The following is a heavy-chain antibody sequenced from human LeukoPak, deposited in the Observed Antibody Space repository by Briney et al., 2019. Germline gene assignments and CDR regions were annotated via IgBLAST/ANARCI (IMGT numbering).Heavy chain of an antibody. J-gene: IGHJ6*03. CDR2: INHSGST. D-gene: IGHD1-26*01. V-gene: IGHV4-34*01. Sequence: SETLSLTCAVHGGSFCDYYWSWIRQPPGKGLEWIGEINHSGSTNYNPSLKSRVTISVDTSKNQFSLKLSSVTAADTAVYYCARGIVSATAGNGFHYYYYMDVWGKGTTVTVSS. CDR1: GGSFCDYY. CDR3: ARGIVSATAGNGFHYYYYMDV.